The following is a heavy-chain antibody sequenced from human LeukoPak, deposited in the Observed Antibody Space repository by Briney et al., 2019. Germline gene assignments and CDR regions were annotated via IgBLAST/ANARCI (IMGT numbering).Heavy chain of an antibody. D-gene: IGHD3-10*01. CDR3: AGGSGFNTFCAY. CDR2: IYSGGRT. V-gene: IGHV3-66*01. J-gene: IGHJ4*02. CDR1: GFTVSSNY. Sequence: GGSLRLSCAASGFTVSSNYMSWVRQAPGKGLEWVSVIYSGGRTYYADSVKGRFTISRANSKNTLYLHMNSLRAEETAVCSCAGGSGFNTFCAYWGQGTLVTV.